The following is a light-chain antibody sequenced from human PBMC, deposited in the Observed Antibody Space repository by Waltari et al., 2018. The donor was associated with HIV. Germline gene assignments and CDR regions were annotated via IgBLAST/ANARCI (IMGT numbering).Light chain of an antibody. CDR1: TGAVTSGHY. CDR3: LLSYTNARV. J-gene: IGLJ2*01. Sequence: QAVVTQEPSLTVSPGGTVTLTCASSTGAVTSGHYPYWFQQKPGQAPRALIFDTSSKHAWTPARFSGSLLGGKAALTLSGAQPEDEADYYCLLSYTNARVFGGGTKLTVL. CDR2: DTS. V-gene: IGLV7-46*01.